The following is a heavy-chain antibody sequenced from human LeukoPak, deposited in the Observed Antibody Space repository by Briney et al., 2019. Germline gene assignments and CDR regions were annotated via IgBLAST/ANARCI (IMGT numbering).Heavy chain of an antibody. CDR2: IIPIFGTA. D-gene: IGHD2-2*01. CDR3: ARGGVVVPAAELYYFDY. J-gene: IGHJ4*02. V-gene: IGHV1-69*13. CDR1: GYTFTSYY. Sequence: SVKVSCKASGYTFTSYYMHWVRQAPGQGLEWMGGIIPIFGTANYAQKFQGRVTITADESTSTAYMELSSLRSEDTAVYYCARGGVVVPAAELYYFDYWGQGTLVTVSS.